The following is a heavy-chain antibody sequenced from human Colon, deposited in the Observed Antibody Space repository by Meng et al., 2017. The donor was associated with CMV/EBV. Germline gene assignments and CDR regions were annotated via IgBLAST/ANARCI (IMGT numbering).Heavy chain of an antibody. V-gene: IGHV5-51*01. CDR2: IYPGDSDT. Sequence: GESLKISCKGSGYSFTSYWIGWVRQRPGKGLEWMGIIYPGDSDTRYSPSFQGQVTISADKSISTAYLQWSSLKASDTAMYYCARRMEQRHYYYYYGMDVWGQGTTVTVSS. CDR1: GYSFTSYW. J-gene: IGHJ6*02. CDR3: ARRMEQRHYYYYYGMDV. D-gene: IGHD1/OR15-1a*01.